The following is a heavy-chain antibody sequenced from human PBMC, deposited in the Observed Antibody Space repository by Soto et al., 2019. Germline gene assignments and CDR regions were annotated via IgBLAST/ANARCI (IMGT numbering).Heavy chain of an antibody. V-gene: IGHV1-2*02. CDR1: GYVFTGYY. Sequence: ASVKVSCKTSGYVFTGYYLHWVRQAPGQGLEWMGWINCRSGGTTYTQKFQGRVTLTMDTSTSTAYMELSSLISDDTALYYCMRGSSARDSSGYPYYFDPWGQGTLVTVSS. J-gene: IGHJ4*02. CDR2: INCRSGGT. D-gene: IGHD3-22*01. CDR3: MRGSSARDSSGYPYYFDP.